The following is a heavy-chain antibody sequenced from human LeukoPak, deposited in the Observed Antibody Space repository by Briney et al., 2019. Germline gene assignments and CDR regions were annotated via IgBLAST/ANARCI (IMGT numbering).Heavy chain of an antibody. D-gene: IGHD6-19*01. CDR3: ARGQWQIDY. V-gene: IGHV4-4*07. CDR1: GVSISHYY. CDR2: IDTSGST. J-gene: IGHJ4*02. Sequence: SETLSLTCTVSGVSISHYYWTRIRQPAGGGLEWIGRIDTSGSTNYNPSLKSRVTMSSDTSNNQFSLNLMSVDAADTAVYYCARGQWQIDYWGQGILVTVSP.